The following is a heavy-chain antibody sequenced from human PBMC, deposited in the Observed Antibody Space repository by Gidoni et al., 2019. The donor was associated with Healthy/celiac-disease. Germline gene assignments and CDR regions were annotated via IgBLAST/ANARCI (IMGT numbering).Heavy chain of an antibody. J-gene: IGHJ4*02. Sequence: VQLQESGPGLVKPSQTLSLTCTVAGGSIRSGSYSWSWIRQPAGKGLEWIGRISTSGSTNYNPSVKIRVTISVYTSKNQFSLKLSSVTAADTAVYYCAREGVAVAAYFDYWGQGTLVTVSS. CDR1: GGSIRSGSYS. D-gene: IGHD6-19*01. CDR2: ISTSGST. V-gene: IGHV4-61*02. CDR3: AREGVAVAAYFDY.